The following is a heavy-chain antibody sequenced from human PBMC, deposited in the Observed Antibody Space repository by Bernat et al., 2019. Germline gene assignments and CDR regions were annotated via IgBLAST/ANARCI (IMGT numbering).Heavy chain of an antibody. CDR1: GYTLTELS. CDR3: ATHSGYSSSWTDAFDI. Sequence: QVQLVQSGAEVKKPGASVKVSCKVSGYTLTELSMHWVRQAPGKGLEWMGGFDPEDGETIYAQKFQGRVTMAEDTSTDTAYMELSSLRSEDTAVYYCATHSGYSSSWTDAFDIWGQGTMVTVSS. J-gene: IGHJ3*02. CDR2: FDPEDGET. D-gene: IGHD6-6*01. V-gene: IGHV1-24*01.